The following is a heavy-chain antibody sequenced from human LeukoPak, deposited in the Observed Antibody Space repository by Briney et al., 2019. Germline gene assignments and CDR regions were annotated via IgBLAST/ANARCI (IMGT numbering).Heavy chain of an antibody. CDR2: INHSGST. CDR3: ARGSEYCSGGSCFD. J-gene: IGHJ4*02. CDR1: GGSFSGYY. D-gene: IGHD2-15*01. Sequence: SETLSLTCAVYGGSFSGYYWSWIRQPPGKGLEWIGEINHSGSTNYNPSLKSRVTMSVDTSKNQFSLKLSSVTAADTAVYYCARGSEYCSGGSCFDWGQGTLVTVSS. V-gene: IGHV4-34*01.